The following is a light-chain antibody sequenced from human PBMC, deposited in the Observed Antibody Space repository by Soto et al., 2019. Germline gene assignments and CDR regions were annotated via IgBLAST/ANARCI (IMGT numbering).Light chain of an antibody. CDR2: GAS. V-gene: IGKV3-15*01. J-gene: IGKJ2*01. CDR3: QQYHNWPPQYT. CDR1: QSVASN. Sequence: EIVMTQSPASLSVSPGDGATLSCRASQSVASNVAWYQQKPGQGPRLLIHGASTRAAGVPARFSGSGSGTDFTLTISSLQSEDVAGYYCQQYHNWPPQYTFGQGTKLQIK.